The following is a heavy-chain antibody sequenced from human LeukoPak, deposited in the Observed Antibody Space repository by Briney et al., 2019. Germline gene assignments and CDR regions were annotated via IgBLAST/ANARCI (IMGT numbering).Heavy chain of an antibody. Sequence: SETLSLTCTVSGASISGFYWSWIRQPPGKGLEWIGYIYSSGSTNYNPSLKSRVTISVDTSKNQFSLKLSSVTAADTAVYYCARVGTVDTAMVTPYYFDYWGQGTLVTVSS. V-gene: IGHV4-59*01. CDR2: IYSSGST. D-gene: IGHD5-18*01. CDR1: GASISGFY. CDR3: ARVGTVDTAMVTPYYFDY. J-gene: IGHJ4*02.